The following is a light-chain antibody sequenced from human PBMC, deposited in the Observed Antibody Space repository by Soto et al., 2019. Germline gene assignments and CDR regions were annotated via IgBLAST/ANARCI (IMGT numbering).Light chain of an antibody. Sequence: DIQRHPSPSPLSVTVIDKVPITCPSSQTISSWLAWYQQKPGKAPKLLIYKASTLKSGVPQRFSGSGSGTEFTLTIRRLQPDDFANYYCQKYNTYFSLSCGGGT. V-gene: IGKV1-5*03. CDR3: QKYNTYFSLS. J-gene: IGKJ4*01. CDR2: KAS. CDR1: QTISSW.